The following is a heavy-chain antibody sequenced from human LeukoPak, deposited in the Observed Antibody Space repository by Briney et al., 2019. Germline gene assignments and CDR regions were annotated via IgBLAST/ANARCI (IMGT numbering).Heavy chain of an antibody. V-gene: IGHV3-23*01. CDR2: ISGSGGST. CDR1: GFTFSTYA. J-gene: IGHJ3*02. D-gene: IGHD4-23*01. CDR3: AKSPAVDAAFDI. Sequence: PGGSLRLSCAASGFTFSTYAMAWVRQAPGKGLEWVSAISGSGGSTYYADSVKGRFTISRDNSKNTLYLQMNSLRAEDTAVYYCAKSPAVDAAFDIWGQGTMVTVSS.